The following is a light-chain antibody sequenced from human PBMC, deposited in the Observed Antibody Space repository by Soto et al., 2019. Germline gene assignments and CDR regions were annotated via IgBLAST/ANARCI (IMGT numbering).Light chain of an antibody. J-gene: IGLJ3*02. Sequence: QSALTQPRSVSGSPGQSVTISCTGTSSDVGGYDYVSWFQHHPGKVPKLMFYDVTKRPSGVPDRFSASKSGNTASLTISGLQAEDEADYYCCSYGGYFWVFGGGTKLTVL. CDR2: DVT. CDR3: CSYGGYFWV. V-gene: IGLV2-11*01. CDR1: SSDVGGYDY.